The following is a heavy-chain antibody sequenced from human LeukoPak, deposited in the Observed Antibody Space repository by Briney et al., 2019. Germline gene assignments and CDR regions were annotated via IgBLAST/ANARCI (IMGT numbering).Heavy chain of an antibody. D-gene: IGHD1-26*01. V-gene: IGHV4-39*07. CDR3: ARARGSYRSCPVCHSDY. CDR1: GGSISSSSYY. Sequence: PSETLSLTCTVSGGSISSSSYYWGWIRQPPGKGLEWIGSIYYSGSTYYNPSLKSRVTISVDTSKNQFSLKLSSVTAADTAVYYCARARGSYRSCPVCHSDYWGQGTLVTVSS. J-gene: IGHJ4*02. CDR2: IYYSGST.